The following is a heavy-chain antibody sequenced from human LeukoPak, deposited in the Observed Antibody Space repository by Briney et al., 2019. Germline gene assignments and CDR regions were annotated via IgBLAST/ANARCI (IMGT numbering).Heavy chain of an antibody. D-gene: IGHD6-19*01. Sequence: GGSLRLSCAASGFTFNGSSMQWVRQAPGKGLEWVGRIRSKAHSYATAYAASVKGRFTISRDDSKNTAYLQMNSLKTEDTAVYYCTSRGWPWGQGTLVTVSS. CDR3: TSRGWP. J-gene: IGHJ4*02. CDR2: IRSKAHSYAT. CDR1: GFTFNGSS. V-gene: IGHV3-73*01.